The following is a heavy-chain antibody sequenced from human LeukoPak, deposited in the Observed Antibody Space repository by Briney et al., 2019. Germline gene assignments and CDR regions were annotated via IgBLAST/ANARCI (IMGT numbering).Heavy chain of an antibody. V-gene: IGHV3-30*03. CDR3: AREYYDILTGYRPHWFDP. CDR1: GFTFSSFG. J-gene: IGHJ5*02. Sequence: GGSLRLSCAASGFTFSSFGMHWVRQAAGKGLEWVAVISDDGSNNYYADSVKGRFTISRDNSKNTLYLQMNSLRAEDTAVYYCAREYYDILTGYRPHWFDPWGQGTLVTVSS. D-gene: IGHD3-9*01. CDR2: ISDDGSNN.